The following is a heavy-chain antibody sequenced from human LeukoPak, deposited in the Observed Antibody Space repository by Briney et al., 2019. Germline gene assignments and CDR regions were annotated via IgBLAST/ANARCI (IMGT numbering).Heavy chain of an antibody. D-gene: IGHD4/OR15-4a*01. CDR1: GFTVSDNS. CDR2: IYYDDRT. CDR3: ARRAGAYSHPYDY. V-gene: IGHV3-53*01. Sequence: GGSLRLSCAVSGFTVSDNSMSWVRQAPGKGLEWASFIYYDDRTHYSDSVKGRFTISRDNSKNTLYLQMNSLRAEDTAVYYCARRAGAYSHPYDYWGQGTLVTVSS. J-gene: IGHJ4*02.